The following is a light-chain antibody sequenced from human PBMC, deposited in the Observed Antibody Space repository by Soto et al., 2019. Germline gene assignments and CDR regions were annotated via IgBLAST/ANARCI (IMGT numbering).Light chain of an antibody. CDR1: QSIGRY. CDR2: AAS. Sequence: DIQMTQSPSSLSASVGDRVTITCRASQSIGRYLNWFQHEPGKVPKLLIYAASSLQFGVPSRFSGSGSGTDFTLTSSSLQPEDFATYYCQQSYSTPYTFGQGTKLEIK. V-gene: IGKV1-39*01. J-gene: IGKJ2*01. CDR3: QQSYSTPYT.